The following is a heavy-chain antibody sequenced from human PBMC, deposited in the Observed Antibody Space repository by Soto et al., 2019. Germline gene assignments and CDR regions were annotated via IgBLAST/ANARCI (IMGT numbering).Heavy chain of an antibody. D-gene: IGHD2-15*01. CDR1: GFTFSSYS. V-gene: IGHV3-21*01. CDR3: ARDLGGGGGMDV. J-gene: IGHJ6*02. Sequence: EVQLVESGGGLVKPGGSLRLSCAASGFTFSSYSMNWVRQAPGKGLEWVSSISSSSSYIYYADSVKGRFTISRDNAKNSLYLQVNSLRAEDTAVYYCARDLGGGGGMDVWGQGTTVTVSS. CDR2: ISSSSSYI.